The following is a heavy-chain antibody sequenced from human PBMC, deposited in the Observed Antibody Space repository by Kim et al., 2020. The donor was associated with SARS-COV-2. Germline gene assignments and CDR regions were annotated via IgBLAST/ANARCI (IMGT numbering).Heavy chain of an antibody. CDR2: INHSGST. Sequence: SETLSLTCAVYGGSFSGYYWSWIRQPPGKGLEWIGEINHSGSTNYNPSLKSRVTISVDTSKNQFSLKLSSVTAADTAVYYCARRVPRFFSHAFDIWGQGTMVTVSS. CDR1: GGSFSGYY. J-gene: IGHJ3*02. V-gene: IGHV4-34*01. CDR3: ARRVPRFFSHAFDI. D-gene: IGHD3-3*01.